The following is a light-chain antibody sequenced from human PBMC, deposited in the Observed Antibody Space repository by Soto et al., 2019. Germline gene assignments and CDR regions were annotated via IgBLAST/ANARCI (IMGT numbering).Light chain of an antibody. CDR3: QQCYSTPT. CDR1: QSISSY. Sequence: DIQMTQSPSSLSASVGDRVTITCRASQSISSYLNWYQQKPGKAPKLLIYAASSLQSGVPSRLNRSRSVKEFTLTIRSLPSEDFATYYCQQCYSTPTCGQWTKLEMK. CDR2: AAS. J-gene: IGKJ2*01. V-gene: IGKV1-39*01.